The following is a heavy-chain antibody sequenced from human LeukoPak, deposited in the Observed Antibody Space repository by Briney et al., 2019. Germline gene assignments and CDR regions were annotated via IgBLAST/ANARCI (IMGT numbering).Heavy chain of an antibody. CDR3: AKAGCTNGVCYTWFDY. CDR1: GFTFSSYG. D-gene: IGHD2-8*01. V-gene: IGHV3-33*06. J-gene: IGHJ4*02. CDR2: IWYDGSNK. Sequence: GGSLRLSCAASGFTFSSYGMHWVRQAPGKGLEWVAVIWYDGSNKYYADSVKGRFTISRDNSKNTLYLQMNSLRAEDTAVYYCAKAGCTNGVCYTWFDYWGQGTLVTVSS.